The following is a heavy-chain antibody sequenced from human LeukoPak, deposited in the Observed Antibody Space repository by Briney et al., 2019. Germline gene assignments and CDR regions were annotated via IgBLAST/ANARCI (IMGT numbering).Heavy chain of an antibody. CDR1: GGSLSGYH. Sequence: SETLSLTCTVSGGSLSGYHWSWIRQPAGKGLEWIGRIYTSGSTNYNPSLESRVTMSVDTSENQLSLKLTSLTAADTAVYYCARDHAEYCSSTSCTSEGFYYYMDVWGKGTTVTVSS. CDR2: IYTSGST. J-gene: IGHJ6*03. D-gene: IGHD2-2*01. V-gene: IGHV4-4*07. CDR3: ARDHAEYCSSTSCTSEGFYYYMDV.